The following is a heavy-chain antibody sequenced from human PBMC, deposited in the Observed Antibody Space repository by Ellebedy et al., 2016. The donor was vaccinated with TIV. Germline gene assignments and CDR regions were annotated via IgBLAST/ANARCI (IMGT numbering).Heavy chain of an antibody. J-gene: IGHJ4*02. CDR3: ARVDPYCSSISCYENYFDF. CDR2: IIPIFGTT. D-gene: IGHD2-2*01. V-gene: IGHV1-69*13. CDR1: GGTFSSFA. Sequence: ASVKVSXXASGGTFSSFAISWVRQAPGQGLEWTGGIIPIFGTTNYAQKFQGRVTITADESTTIAYMELSSLRSEDTAVYYCARVDPYCSSISCYENYFDFWGQGTLVTVSS.